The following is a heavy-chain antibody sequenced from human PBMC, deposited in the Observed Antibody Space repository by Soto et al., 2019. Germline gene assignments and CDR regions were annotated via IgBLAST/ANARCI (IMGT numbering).Heavy chain of an antibody. V-gene: IGHV5-51*01. CDR1: AYSFTNYW. D-gene: IGHD2-21*02. Sequence: GESLKISCNGSAYSFTNYWIGWVRQMPGKGLEWMGSIYPGDSDIKYSPSFQGQVTISADKSINTAYLQWSSLKASDSAMYYCARESSGGNSDFDIWGQGTMVTVSS. CDR3: ARESSGGNSDFDI. J-gene: IGHJ3*02. CDR2: IYPGDSDI.